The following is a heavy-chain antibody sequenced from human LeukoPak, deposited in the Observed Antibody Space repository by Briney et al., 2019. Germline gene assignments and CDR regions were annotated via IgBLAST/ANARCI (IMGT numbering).Heavy chain of an antibody. Sequence: EGSLRLSCAASGFTFSSYSMSWVRQAPGKGLEWVSSISSSGGNTYYPDSVKGRFTISRDNSKNTMYLQMNSLRAEDTAVYYCVKKGQADDYGNPDLGQGALVTVSP. CDR3: VKKGQADDYGNPD. CDR2: ISSSGGNT. V-gene: IGHV3-23*01. CDR1: GFTFSSYS. D-gene: IGHD4-17*01. J-gene: IGHJ4*02.